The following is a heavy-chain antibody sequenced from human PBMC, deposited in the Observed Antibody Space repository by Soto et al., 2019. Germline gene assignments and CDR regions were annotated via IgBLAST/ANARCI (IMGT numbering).Heavy chain of an antibody. CDR1: GFSFSDFG. Sequence: QVQLVESGGGVVQPGRSLRLSCAPSGFSFSDFGMHWVCQAPGKGLEWVAAISHDGSNQYYGDSVKGRFSISRDHSNNRLYLQMNNLKVEDSAIYFCAKETRSRAVTATRVNGMDVWGQGTTVTVSS. CDR2: ISHDGSNQ. J-gene: IGHJ6*02. V-gene: IGHV3-30*18. CDR3: AKETRSRAVTATRVNGMDV. D-gene: IGHD2-21*02.